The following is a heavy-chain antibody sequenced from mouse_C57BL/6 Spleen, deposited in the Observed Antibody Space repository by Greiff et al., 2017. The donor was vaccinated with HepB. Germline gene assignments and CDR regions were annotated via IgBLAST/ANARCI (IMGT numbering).Heavy chain of an antibody. D-gene: IGHD2-4*01. V-gene: IGHV6-6*01. CDR1: GFTFSDAW. CDR3: TRSLYDYPFAY. CDR2: IRNKANNHAT. J-gene: IGHJ3*01. Sequence: EVMLVESGGGLVQPGGSMKLSCAASGFTFSDAWMDWVRQSPEKGLVWVAEIRNKANNHATYSAESVKGRFTISRDDSKSSDYLQMNSLRAEDTGIYYCTRSLYDYPFAYWGQGTLVTVSA.